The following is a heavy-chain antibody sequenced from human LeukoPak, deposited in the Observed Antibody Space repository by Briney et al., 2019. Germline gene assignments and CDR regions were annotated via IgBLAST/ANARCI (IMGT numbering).Heavy chain of an antibody. Sequence: PGGSLRLSCAASGFTFSDYGVNWVRQAPGKGLEWVSSISGSGRSIFYADSVRGRFTISRDNAKNSLYLQMNSLRAEDTAVYYCARVYFYCGGDCFVDYWGQRTLVTASS. D-gene: IGHD2-21*02. CDR3: ARVYFYCGGDCFVDY. V-gene: IGHV3-21*01. J-gene: IGHJ4*02. CDR2: ISGSGRSI. CDR1: GFTFSDYG.